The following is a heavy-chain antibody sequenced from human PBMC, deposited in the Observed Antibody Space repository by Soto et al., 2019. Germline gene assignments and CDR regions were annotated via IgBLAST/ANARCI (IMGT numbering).Heavy chain of an antibody. Sequence: TFSDYYMSWIRQAPGKGLEYISYISNGGSFIYYADSVKGRFTISRDTAKTSLYLQMNSLRAEDTALYYCARHRYYEGSVPGYGMDVWGQGTTVTVSS. V-gene: IGHV3-11*01. CDR3: ARHRYYEGSVPGYGMDV. J-gene: IGHJ6*02. D-gene: IGHD3-16*01. CDR2: ISNGGSFI. CDR1: TFSDYY.